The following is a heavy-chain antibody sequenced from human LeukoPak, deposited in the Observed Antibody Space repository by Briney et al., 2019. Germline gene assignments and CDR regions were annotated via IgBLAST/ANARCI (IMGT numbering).Heavy chain of an antibody. CDR1: GFPVCRIY. V-gene: IGHV3-66*01. CDR2: IYSGCST. J-gene: IGHJ6*02. D-gene: IGHD4-11*01. Sequence: GGSVTLSCGPCGFPVCRIYMREPPAARGRGVEGVSVIYSGCSTYYADSVKGRFTISRDNSKNTLYLQMNSLRADDTAVYYCARDRGRLQDIYYYSGMDVWGQGTTVTVSS. CDR3: ARDRGRLQDIYYYSGMDV.